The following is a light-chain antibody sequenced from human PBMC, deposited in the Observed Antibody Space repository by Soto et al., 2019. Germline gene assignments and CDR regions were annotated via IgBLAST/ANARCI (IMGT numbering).Light chain of an antibody. Sequence: EIVMTQSPATLSVSPGERATLSCRASQTITNNLAWYQQKPGQAPRLLIYDASTRATGVPARFSGSGSGTEITLTISSLQSEDFALYYCHQYNNWPPATFGQGTKVEIK. CDR1: QTITNN. V-gene: IGKV3-15*01. J-gene: IGKJ1*01. CDR3: HQYNNWPPAT. CDR2: DAS.